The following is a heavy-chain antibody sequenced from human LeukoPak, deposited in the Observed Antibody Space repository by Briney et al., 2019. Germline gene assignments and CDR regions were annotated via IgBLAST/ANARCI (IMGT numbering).Heavy chain of an antibody. CDR3: ARGDYGDDSPFDY. J-gene: IGHJ4*02. CDR2: IYYSGST. Sequence: SQTLSLTCTVSGGSISSGGYYWSWIRQHPGKGLEWIGYIYYSGSTYYNPSLKSRVTISVDMSKNQFSLKLSSVTAADTAVYYCARGDYGDDSPFDYWGQGTLVTVSS. V-gene: IGHV4-31*03. CDR1: GGSISSGGYY. D-gene: IGHD4-17*01.